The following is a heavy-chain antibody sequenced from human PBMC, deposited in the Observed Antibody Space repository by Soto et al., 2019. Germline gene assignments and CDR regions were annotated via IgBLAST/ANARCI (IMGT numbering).Heavy chain of an antibody. D-gene: IGHD3-22*01. CDR2: VRDTGST. CDR1: GGSMNIYY. Sequence: QVQLQESGPGQVKPSETLSLTCTVSGGSMNIYYWTWIRQPPGKGLEWIGYVRDTGSTNYNPSLKGRVTLSIDPSRNLFSLRLSSVTAADTAVYFCARYSPPKKTYDSNPGWFDPWGQGTLVAVSS. J-gene: IGHJ5*02. V-gene: IGHV4-59*01. CDR3: ARYSPPKKTYDSNPGWFDP.